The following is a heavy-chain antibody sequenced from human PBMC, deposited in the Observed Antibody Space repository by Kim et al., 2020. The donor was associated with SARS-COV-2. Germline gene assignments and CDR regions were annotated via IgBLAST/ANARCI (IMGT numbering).Heavy chain of an antibody. J-gene: IGHJ4*02. Sequence: GGSLRLSCAASGFTFSSYSMNWVRQAPGKGLEWVSSISSSSYIYYADSVKGRFTISRDNAKNSLYLQMNSLRAEDTAVYYCARDHNRPRDKYGSGSLGEFDYWGQGTLVTVSS. D-gene: IGHD3-10*01. CDR1: GFTFSSYS. CDR3: ARDHNRPRDKYGSGSLGEFDY. V-gene: IGHV3-21*01. CDR2: ISSSSYI.